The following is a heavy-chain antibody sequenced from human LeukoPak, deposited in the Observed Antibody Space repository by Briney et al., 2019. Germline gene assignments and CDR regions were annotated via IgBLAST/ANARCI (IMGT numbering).Heavy chain of an antibody. CDR3: ATYSTSPRRAFDY. CDR1: GFTFSDYY. Sequence: GGSLRLSCAASGFTFSDYYMSWIRQAPGKGLEWVSYISNSHTDIYYADSVKGRFTISRDNAKNSLFLQMNSLRAEDSAVYYCATYSTSPRRAFDYWGQGTLVTVS. V-gene: IGHV3-11*01. CDR2: ISNSHTDI. D-gene: IGHD4-11*01. J-gene: IGHJ4*02.